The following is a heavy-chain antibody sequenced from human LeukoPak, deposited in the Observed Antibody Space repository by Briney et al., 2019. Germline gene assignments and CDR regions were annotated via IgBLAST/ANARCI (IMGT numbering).Heavy chain of an antibody. V-gene: IGHV1-2*02. Sequence: ASVKVSCKASGYTFTGYYMHWVRQAPGQGLEWMGWINPNTGGTNFAQKFQGRVTMTRDTSISTAYMELTRLRSDDTALYYCTREISTYATYSYYYYLDVWGKGTTVTVSS. J-gene: IGHJ6*03. CDR2: INPNTGGT. CDR1: GYTFTGYY. CDR3: TREISTYATYSYYYYLDV. D-gene: IGHD2-2*01.